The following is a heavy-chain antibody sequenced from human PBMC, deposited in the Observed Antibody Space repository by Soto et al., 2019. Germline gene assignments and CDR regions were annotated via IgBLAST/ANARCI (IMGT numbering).Heavy chain of an antibody. J-gene: IGHJ4*02. Sequence: SETLSLTCAVSGYSISSGYYWGWIRQPPGKGLEWIGSIYHSGSTYYNPSLKSRVTISVDTSKNQFSLKLSSVTAADTAGYYCARDSRDGYYDFWSGYFSFDGWRIDYWGQGTLVTVSS. V-gene: IGHV4-38-2*02. CDR2: IYHSGST. CDR1: GYSISSGYY. D-gene: IGHD3-3*01. CDR3: ARDSRDGYYDFWSGYFSFDGWRIDY.